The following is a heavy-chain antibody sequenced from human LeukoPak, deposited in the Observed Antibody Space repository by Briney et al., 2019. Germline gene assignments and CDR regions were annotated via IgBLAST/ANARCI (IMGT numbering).Heavy chain of an antibody. V-gene: IGHV3-7*01. J-gene: IGHJ4*02. CDR3: ARFYYYDNNGLVRY. CDR1: GFTFSSYW. D-gene: IGHD3-22*01. CDR2: IKQDGSEK. Sequence: GGSLRLSCAASGFTFSSYWMSWVRQAPGKGLEWVANIKQDGSEKYYVDSVKGRSTISRDNAKNSLYLQVNSLRAEDTAVYYCARFYYYDNNGLVRYWGQGTLVTVSS.